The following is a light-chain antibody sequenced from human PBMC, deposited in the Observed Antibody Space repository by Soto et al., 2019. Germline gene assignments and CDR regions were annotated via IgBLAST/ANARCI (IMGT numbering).Light chain of an antibody. CDR3: QQCYTGRT. V-gene: IGKV1-5*01. CDR1: QSIGRF. J-gene: IGKJ1*01. CDR2: DAS. Sequence: DIQMTQSPSTLSASVGYRVSITCRASQSIGRFLAWYQHQPGKAPKLLIYDASTLESGVPSRFSGTGSGTEFTFSITSLQPEDFGTYYRQQCYTGRTFGQGTKVDIK.